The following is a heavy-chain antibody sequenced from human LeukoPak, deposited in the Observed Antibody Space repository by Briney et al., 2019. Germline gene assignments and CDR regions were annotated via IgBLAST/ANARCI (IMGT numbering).Heavy chain of an antibody. J-gene: IGHJ4*02. V-gene: IGHV3-48*02. CDR2: ISSSSTTM. CDR3: ARVGSGSYYPDY. CDR1: GFIFSSYG. Sequence: PGGSLRLSCVASGFIFSSYGMNWVRQAPGKGLEWVSHISSSSTTMHHADSVKGRFTISRDNAKNSLYLQMNSLRDEDTAVYYCARVGSGSYYPDYWGQGTLVTVSS. D-gene: IGHD1-26*01.